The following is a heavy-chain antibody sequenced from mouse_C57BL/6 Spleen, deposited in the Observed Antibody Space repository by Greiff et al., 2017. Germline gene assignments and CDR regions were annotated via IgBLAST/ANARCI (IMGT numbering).Heavy chain of an antibody. D-gene: IGHD1-1*01. CDR3: ARGDYYYGSSWFAY. V-gene: IGHV3-6*01. CDR1: GYSITSGYY. CDR2: ISYDGSN. J-gene: IGHJ3*01. Sequence: VQLQESGPGLVKPSQSLSLTCSVTGYSITSGYYWNWIRQFPGNKLEWMGYISYDGSNNYNPSLKNRISITRDTSKNQFFLKLNSVTTEDTATYYCARGDYYYGSSWFAYWGQGTLVTVSA.